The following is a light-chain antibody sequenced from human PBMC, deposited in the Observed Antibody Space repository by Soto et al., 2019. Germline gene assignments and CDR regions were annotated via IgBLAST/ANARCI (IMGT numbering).Light chain of an antibody. Sequence: QSVVTQPASVSGSPGQSITVSCTGTSNGVGGYNYVSWYQQQPGKAPKLIIYEVSHRPSGISNRFSGSKSGNTASLTISGLHLEDEADYYCSSHSATSPYVFGTGTKLTVL. CDR1: SNGVGGYNY. CDR2: EVS. V-gene: IGLV2-14*01. J-gene: IGLJ1*01. CDR3: SSHSATSPYV.